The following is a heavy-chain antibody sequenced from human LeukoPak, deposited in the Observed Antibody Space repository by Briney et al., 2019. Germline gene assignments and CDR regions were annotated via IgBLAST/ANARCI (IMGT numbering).Heavy chain of an antibody. CDR1: GFTFSSYA. D-gene: IGHD3-10*01. J-gene: IGHJ5*02. CDR2: ISGSGGST. CDR3: AKEGRYQLRALDFDP. Sequence: TGGSLRLSCAASGFTFSSYAMSWVRQAPGKGLEWVSAISGSGGSTYYADSVKGRFTISRDNSKNTLYLQMNSLRAEDTAVYYCAKEGRYQLRALDFDPWGQGTLVTVSS. V-gene: IGHV3-23*01.